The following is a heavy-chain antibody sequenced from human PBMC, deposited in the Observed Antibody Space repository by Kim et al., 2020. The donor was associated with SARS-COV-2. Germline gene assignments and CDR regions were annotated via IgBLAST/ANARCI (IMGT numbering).Heavy chain of an antibody. CDR2: IYYSGST. D-gene: IGHD1-26*01. J-gene: IGHJ4*02. CDR1: GGSISSSSYY. CDR3: ESFSRNIVGATCIDY. V-gene: IGHV4-39*01. Sequence: SETLSLTCTVSGGSISSSSYYWGWIRQPPGKGLEWIGSIYYSGSTYYNPSLKSRVTISVDTSKNQFSLKLSSVTAADTAAYYCESFSRNIVGATCIDYWGQGTLVTVSS.